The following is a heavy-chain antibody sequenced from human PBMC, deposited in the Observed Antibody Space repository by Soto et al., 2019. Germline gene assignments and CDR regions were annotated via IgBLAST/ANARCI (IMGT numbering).Heavy chain of an antibody. CDR1: GYTFTSYG. Sequence: ASVKVSCKASGYTFTSYGISWVRQAPGQGLEWMGWISAYNGNTNYAQKLQGRVTMTTDTSTSTAYMELRSLRSDDTAVYYCARGLSGPDYYYYGMDVWGQGTTVTVSS. D-gene: IGHD6-25*01. CDR3: ARGLSGPDYYYYGMDV. V-gene: IGHV1-18*01. CDR2: ISAYNGNT. J-gene: IGHJ6*02.